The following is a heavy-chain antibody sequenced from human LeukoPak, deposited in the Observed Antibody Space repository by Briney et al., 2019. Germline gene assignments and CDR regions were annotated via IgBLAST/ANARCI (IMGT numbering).Heavy chain of an antibody. D-gene: IGHD1-7*01. CDR3: AKGDNNWNYRSGTYYYYMDV. CDR2: ITGSGRTT. Sequence: GGSLRLSCAASGFTFSSHGMNWVRQAPGKGLEWVSGITGSGRTTYYADSVKGRFTISRDNSKNTLYLQMNSLRAEDTAVYYCAKGDNNWNYRSGTYYYYMDVWGKGTTVTVSS. V-gene: IGHV3-23*01. CDR1: GFTFSSHG. J-gene: IGHJ6*03.